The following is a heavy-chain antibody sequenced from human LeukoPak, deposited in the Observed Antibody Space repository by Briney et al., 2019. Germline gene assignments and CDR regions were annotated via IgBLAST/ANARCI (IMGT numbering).Heavy chain of an antibody. CDR2: INPNSGGT. CDR1: GYTFTGYY. CDR3: ARVGSGSYYDYGMDV. D-gene: IGHD1-26*01. J-gene: IGHJ6*02. Sequence: ASVKVSCKASGYTFTGYYMHWVRQAPGQGLEWMGRINPNSGGTNYAQKFQGRVTMTRDTSISTAYMELSSLRSEDTAVYYCARVGSGSYYDYGMDVWGQGTTVTVSS. V-gene: IGHV1-2*06.